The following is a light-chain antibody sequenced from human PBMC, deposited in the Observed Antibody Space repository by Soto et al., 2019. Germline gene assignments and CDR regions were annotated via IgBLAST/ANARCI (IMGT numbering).Light chain of an antibody. CDR3: QQYGSSPGT. CDR1: QSVSGSY. V-gene: IGKV3-20*01. CDR2: GAS. J-gene: IGKJ1*01. Sequence: EIVLTQSPGTLSLSPGERATLSCRASQSVSGSYLAWYQQKPGQAPRLLIYGASSRATGIPDRFSGSGSGTDFPLTISRLEPEDFAVYYCQQYGSSPGTFGQGTEVEIK.